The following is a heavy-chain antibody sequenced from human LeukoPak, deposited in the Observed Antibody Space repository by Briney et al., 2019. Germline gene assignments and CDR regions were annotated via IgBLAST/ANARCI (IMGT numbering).Heavy chain of an antibody. D-gene: IGHD5-12*01. V-gene: IGHV3-30*18. CDR2: ISYDGSNK. CDR3: AKDLRGPSGYGGSVFDYCYYYGMDV. CDR1: GFTFSSYG. Sequence: GGSLRLSCAASGFTFSSYGMHWVRQAPGKGLEWVAVISYDGSNKYYADSVKGRFTISRDNSKNTLYLQMNSLRAEDTAVYYCAKDLRGPSGYGGSVFDYCYYYGMDVWGQGTTVTVSS. J-gene: IGHJ6*02.